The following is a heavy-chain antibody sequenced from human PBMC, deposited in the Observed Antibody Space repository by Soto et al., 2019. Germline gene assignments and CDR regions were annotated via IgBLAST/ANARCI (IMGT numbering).Heavy chain of an antibody. CDR1: GFTFSSYG. D-gene: IGHD2-15*01. CDR2: ISYDGSNK. Sequence: QVPLVESGGGVVQPGRSLRLSCAASGFTFSSYGMHWVRQAPGKGLEWVAVISYDGSNKYYADSVKGRFTISRDNSKNTLYLQMNSLRAEDTAVYYCAQQNGGYCSGGTCYYYYGMDVWGQGTTVTVSS. V-gene: IGHV3-30*18. CDR3: AQQNGGYCSGGTCYYYYGMDV. J-gene: IGHJ6*02.